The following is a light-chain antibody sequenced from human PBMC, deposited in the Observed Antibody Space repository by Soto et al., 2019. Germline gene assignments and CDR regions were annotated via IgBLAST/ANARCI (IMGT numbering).Light chain of an antibody. CDR1: QSVSSSF. CDR3: QQYESSVT. J-gene: IGKJ1*01. V-gene: IGKV3-20*01. Sequence: EIVLTQSPGSLSLSPGEGATLSCRASQSVSSSFFAGYQQKPGQAPSLLIYGASRRATGVPDRFSGSGSGTDFTLSISRLEPEDFAVYYCQQYESSVTFGQGTKVEIK. CDR2: GAS.